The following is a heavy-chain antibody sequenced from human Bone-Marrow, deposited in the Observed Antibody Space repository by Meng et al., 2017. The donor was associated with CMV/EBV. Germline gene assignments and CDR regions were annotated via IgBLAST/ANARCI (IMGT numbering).Heavy chain of an antibody. D-gene: IGHD2-2*01. V-gene: IGHV3-7*01. J-gene: IGHJ6*01. CDR3: VRDGLRCSSTTCLRNFGMDV. Sequence: GESLKISCAASGFTFSTYWMSWVRQAPGKGLEWVANIRQDGSERHYVASVKGRFTISRDNAKNSFYLQMNSLRAGDTAVYYCVRDGLRCSSTTCLRNFGMDVWEQATTATVSS. CDR2: IRQDGSER. CDR1: GFTFSTYW.